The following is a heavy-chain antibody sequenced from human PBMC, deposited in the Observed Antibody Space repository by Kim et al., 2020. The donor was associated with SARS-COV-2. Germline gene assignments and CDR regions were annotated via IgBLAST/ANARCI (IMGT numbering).Heavy chain of an antibody. Sequence: ASVKVSCKASGYTFTSYGISWVRQAPGQGLEWMGWISAYNGNTNYAQKLQGRVTMTKDTSTSTADMELRSLRSDDTAVYYCARGFQSGINCPFDYWGQGTLVTVSS. V-gene: IGHV1-18*01. CDR1: GYTFTSYG. D-gene: IGHD1-26*01. J-gene: IGHJ4*02. CDR2: ISAYNGNT. CDR3: ARGFQSGINCPFDY.